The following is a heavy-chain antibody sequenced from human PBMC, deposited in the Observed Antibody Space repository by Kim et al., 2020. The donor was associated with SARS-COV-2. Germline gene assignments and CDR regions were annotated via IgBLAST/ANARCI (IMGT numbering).Heavy chain of an antibody. V-gene: IGHV5-10-1*01. Sequence: GESLKISCKGSGYNFTNYWISWMRQMLGKGLEWMGRIDPSDSYTNYSPSFQGHVTTSVDKSISTAYLQWSSLKASDTAIYYCARRARSSAYDFAFDVWGQGTLVTVSS. CDR1: GYNFTNYW. D-gene: IGHD5-12*01. J-gene: IGHJ3*01. CDR3: ARRARSSAYDFAFDV. CDR2: IDPSDSYT.